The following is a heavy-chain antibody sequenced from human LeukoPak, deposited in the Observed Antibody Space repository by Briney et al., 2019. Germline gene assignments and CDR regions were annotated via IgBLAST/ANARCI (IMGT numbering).Heavy chain of an antibody. CDR3: AKPRAMTTGVGRYFDL. CDR2: ISGGGENT. CDR1: GFTFTSYA. J-gene: IGHJ2*01. Sequence: GGSLRPSCGVSGFTFTSYAMSWIRQAPGKGLEWVSAISGGGENTYYGDSVKGRFTISRDNSKNTLYLQMNSLRAEDTATYYCAKPRAMTTGVGRYFDLWGRGTLVTVSS. D-gene: IGHD1-1*01. V-gene: IGHV3-23*01.